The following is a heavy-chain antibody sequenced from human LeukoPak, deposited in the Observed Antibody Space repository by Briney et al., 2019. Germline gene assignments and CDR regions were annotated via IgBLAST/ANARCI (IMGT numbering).Heavy chain of an antibody. CDR1: GFTFSSYN. CDR2: ISTSSSTT. Sequence: GGSLRLSCAASGFTFSSYNMNWVRQAPGKGLEWVSYISTSSSTTYYADSVKGRFTLSRDNAKNSLYLQMNSLRDEDTAVYYCARRSAAAGYGEYFQHWGQGTLVTASS. D-gene: IGHD6-13*01. CDR3: ARRSAAAGYGEYFQH. V-gene: IGHV3-48*02. J-gene: IGHJ1*01.